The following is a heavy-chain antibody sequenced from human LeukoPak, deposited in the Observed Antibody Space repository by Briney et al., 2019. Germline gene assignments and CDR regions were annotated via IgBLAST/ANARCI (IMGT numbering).Heavy chain of an antibody. V-gene: IGHV1-18*01. CDR3: ARGNDSSGYFNPYAEYFQH. CDR2: ISAYNGNT. CDR1: GYTFTSYG. J-gene: IGHJ1*01. D-gene: IGHD3-22*01. Sequence: ASVKVSCKASGYTFTSYGISWVRQAPGQGLEWMGWISAYNGNTNYAQKLQGRVTMTTDTSTSTAYMELRSLRSDDTAVYYCARGNDSSGYFNPYAEYFQHWGQGTLATVSS.